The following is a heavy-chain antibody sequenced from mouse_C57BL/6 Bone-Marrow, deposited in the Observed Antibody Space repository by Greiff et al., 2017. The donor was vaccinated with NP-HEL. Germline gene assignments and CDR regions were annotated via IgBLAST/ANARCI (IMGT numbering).Heavy chain of an antibody. CDR2: IYPGSGNT. D-gene: IGHD4-1*01. CDR1: GYTFTDYY. Sequence: SGPELVKPGASVKISCKASGYTFTDYYINWVKQRPGQGLEWIGWIYPGSGNTKYNEKFKGKATLTVDKPSSTAYMQLSSLTSEDSAVYYCAGLGRSYYFDYWGQGTTLTVSS. V-gene: IGHV1-84*01. J-gene: IGHJ2*01. CDR3: AGLGRSYYFDY.